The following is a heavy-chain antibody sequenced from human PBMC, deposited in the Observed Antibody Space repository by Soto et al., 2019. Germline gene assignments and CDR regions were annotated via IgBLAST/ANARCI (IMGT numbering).Heavy chain of an antibody. J-gene: IGHJ6*02. CDR2: IIPIFGTA. CDR3: ARAREMATIRYYYYGMDV. CDR1: GGTFSSYA. Sequence: QVQLVQSGAEVKKPGSSVKVSCKASGGTFSSYAISWVRQAPGQGLEWMGGIIPIFGTANYAQKFQGRVTITADASTSTAYMELSSLRSEDTAVYYCARAREMATIRYYYYGMDVWGQGTTVTVSS. D-gene: IGHD5-12*01. V-gene: IGHV1-69*01.